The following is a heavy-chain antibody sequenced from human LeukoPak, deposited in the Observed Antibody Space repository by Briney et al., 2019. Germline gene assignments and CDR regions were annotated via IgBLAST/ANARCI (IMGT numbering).Heavy chain of an antibody. CDR2: IYYSGST. CDR3: ARAPDYYDSSGLPDY. V-gene: IGHV4-30-4*01. CDR1: GGSTSSGDYY. D-gene: IGHD3-22*01. J-gene: IGHJ4*02. Sequence: SETLSLTCTVSGGSTSSGDYYWSWIRQPPGKGLEWIGYIYYSGSTYYNPSLKSRVTISVDTSKNQFSLKLSSVTAADTAVYYCARAPDYYDSSGLPDYWGQGTLVTVSS.